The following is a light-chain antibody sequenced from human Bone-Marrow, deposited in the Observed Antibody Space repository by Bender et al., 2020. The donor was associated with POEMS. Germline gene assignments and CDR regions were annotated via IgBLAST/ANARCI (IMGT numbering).Light chain of an antibody. CDR3: SSFTSSSTVI. CDR1: RSDIGDNNY. CDR2: DVS. J-gene: IGLJ2*01. V-gene: IGLV2-14*03. Sequence: QSALTQPASVSGSPGQSITISCTGTRSDIGDNNYVSWYQQHPGKVPKLMIYDVSNRPSGVSNRFSGSKSGNTASLTISGLQAEDEADYYCSSFTSSSTVIFGGGTKLTVL.